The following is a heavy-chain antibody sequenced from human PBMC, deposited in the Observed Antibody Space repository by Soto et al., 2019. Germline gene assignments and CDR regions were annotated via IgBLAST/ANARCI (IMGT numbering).Heavy chain of an antibody. V-gene: IGHV1-69*06. J-gene: IGHJ4*02. D-gene: IGHD5-12*01. CDR1: GGSFSSYT. CDR3: ARDEGSTTTFDS. CDR2: IIPIFGTT. Sequence: QVQLVQSGAEVRKPGSSVKVSCKASGGSFSSYTINWVRKAPGQGLEWMGGIIPIFGTTYYAQNFQGRVTITADKSTSTVYMELSSVRSEDTDLFYCARDEGSTTTFDSWGQGTLVTVSS.